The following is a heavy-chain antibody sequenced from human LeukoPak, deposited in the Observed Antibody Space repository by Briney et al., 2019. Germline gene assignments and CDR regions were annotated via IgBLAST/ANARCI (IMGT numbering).Heavy chain of an antibody. V-gene: IGHV4-34*01. CDR1: GGSFSGYY. CDR2: INHSGST. Sequence: AETLSLTCAVYGGSFSGYYWSWIRQPPGKGLEWIGEINHSGSTNYNPSLKSRVTISVDTYKNQFSLKLSSVTAADTAVYYCAGGLRSAVAGTNYFDYWGQGTLVTVSS. J-gene: IGHJ4*02. D-gene: IGHD6-19*01. CDR3: AGGLRSAVAGTNYFDY.